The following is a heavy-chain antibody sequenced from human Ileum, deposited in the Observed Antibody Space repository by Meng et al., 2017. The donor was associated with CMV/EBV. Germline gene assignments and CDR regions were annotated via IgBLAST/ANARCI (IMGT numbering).Heavy chain of an antibody. CDR3: ARGMIAAYNYAMDV. V-gene: IGHV3-7*01. CDR1: GFSFSDYW. Sequence: GGSLRLSCAASGFSFSDYWVSWVRQAPGKGLEWVANIKPDGSEKYYLDSVRGRFTISRDNAKKSLNLQMNSLRVEDTAVYYCARGMIAAYNYAMDVWGQGTTVTVSS. J-gene: IGHJ6*02. D-gene: IGHD2-21*01. CDR2: IKPDGSEK.